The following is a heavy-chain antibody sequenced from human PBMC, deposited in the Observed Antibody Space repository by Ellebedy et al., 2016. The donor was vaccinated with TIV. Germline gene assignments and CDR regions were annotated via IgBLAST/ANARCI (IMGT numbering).Heavy chain of an antibody. CDR2: IWYDGSNK. J-gene: IGHJ4*02. D-gene: IGHD3-22*01. V-gene: IGHV3-33*01. CDR1: GFTFSSYG. Sequence: GGSLRLXXAASGFTFSSYGMHWVRQAPGKGLEWVAVIWYDGSNKYYADSVKGRFTISRDNSKNTLYLQMNSLRAEDTAVYYCARDRDYYDSSGLDYWGQGTLVTVSS. CDR3: ARDRDYYDSSGLDY.